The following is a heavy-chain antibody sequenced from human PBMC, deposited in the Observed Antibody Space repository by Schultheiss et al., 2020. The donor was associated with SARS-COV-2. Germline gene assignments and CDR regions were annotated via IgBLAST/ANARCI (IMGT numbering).Heavy chain of an antibody. CDR3: ARVFSGLIDY. CDR2: INPNSGGT. D-gene: IGHD6-19*01. J-gene: IGHJ4*02. CDR1: GFTFTSSA. V-gene: IGHV1-2*02. Sequence: GGSLRLSCKASGFTFTSSAMQWVRQAPGQGLEWMGWINPNSGGTNYAQKFQGRVTMTRDTSINTAYMELSRLRSDDTAVYYCARVFSGLIDYWGQGTLVTVSS.